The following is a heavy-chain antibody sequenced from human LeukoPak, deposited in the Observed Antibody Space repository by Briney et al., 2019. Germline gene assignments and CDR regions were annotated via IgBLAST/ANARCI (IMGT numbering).Heavy chain of an antibody. V-gene: IGHV3-7*03. D-gene: IGHD2-2*01. CDR1: GFTFSTYW. J-gene: IGHJ4*02. CDR2: IKQDGSEK. CDR3: AKDRVVVVPAAIHEPFDY. Sequence: GGSLRLSCAASGFTFSTYWMNWVREAPGKGMEWVANIKQDGSEKYYVDSVKGRFTISRDNAKNSLYLQMNSLRAEETVVYYYAKDRVVVVPAAIHEPFDYWGQGTLVTVSS.